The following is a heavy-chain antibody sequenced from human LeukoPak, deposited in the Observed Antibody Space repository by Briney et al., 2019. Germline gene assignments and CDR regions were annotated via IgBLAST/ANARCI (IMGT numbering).Heavy chain of an antibody. CDR1: GGSISSGGYY. J-gene: IGHJ5*02. Sequence: SQTLSLTCTVSGGSISSGGYYWSWIRQHPGKGLEWIGYIYYSGSTYYNPSLKSRVTISVDTSKNQFSLKLSSVTAADTAVYYCARVGSSGQPFDPWGQGTLVPVSS. CDR2: IYYSGST. CDR3: ARVGSSGQPFDP. V-gene: IGHV4-31*03. D-gene: IGHD6-19*01.